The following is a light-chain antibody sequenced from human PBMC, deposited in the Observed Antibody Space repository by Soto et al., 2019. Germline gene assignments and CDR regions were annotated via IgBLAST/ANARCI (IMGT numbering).Light chain of an antibody. Sequence: QSVLTQPLSASGTPGQRVTISCSGSSSNIGSNYVYWYQQLPGTAPKLLIYSNNQRPSGVPDRFSGSKSGTSASLAISGLRSEDEADYYCAAWDDSLSGHYVFGTGTKVTVL. CDR3: AAWDDSLSGHYV. J-gene: IGLJ1*01. CDR1: SSNIGSNY. CDR2: SNN. V-gene: IGLV1-47*02.